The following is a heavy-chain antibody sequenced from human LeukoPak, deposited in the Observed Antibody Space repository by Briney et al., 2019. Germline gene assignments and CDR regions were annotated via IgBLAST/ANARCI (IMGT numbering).Heavy chain of an antibody. CDR2: ISSSSSYI. CDR1: GFTFSIYS. CDR3: ARDRHGYNDY. V-gene: IGHV3-21*01. Sequence: PGGSLRLSCAASGFTFSIYSMNWVRQSPGQGLDWGASISSSSSYIYYADSVKGRFIISRDNAKNSMYLQMNSLRAEDTAVYYCARDRHGYNDYWGQGTLVTVSS. J-gene: IGHJ4*02. D-gene: IGHD5-24*01.